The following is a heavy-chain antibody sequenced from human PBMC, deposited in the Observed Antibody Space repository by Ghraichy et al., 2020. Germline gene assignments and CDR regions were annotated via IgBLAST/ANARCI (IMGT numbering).Heavy chain of an antibody. Sequence: GGSLRLSCAASGFTFSSYTMNWVRQAPGKGLEWVSCIVSSGSDMYYADSVKGRFTISRDNTKNSLYLQMSSLRAEDTAVYYCARDQDGYRYDWGQGTLVTVSS. J-gene: IGHJ4*02. V-gene: IGHV3-21*01. CDR3: ARDQDGYRYD. CDR1: GFTFSSYT. CDR2: IVSSGSDM. D-gene: IGHD5-24*01.